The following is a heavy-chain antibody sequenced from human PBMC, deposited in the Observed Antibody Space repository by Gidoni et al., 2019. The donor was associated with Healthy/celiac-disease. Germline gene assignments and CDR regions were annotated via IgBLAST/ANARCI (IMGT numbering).Heavy chain of an antibody. CDR3: AHRGYDSSGYYYPAPPGLDY. Sequence: QIPLKESGPTLVQPTQTLTLTCPFSGSSLSPSGVGVGLIRQPPGNALEWLALIYWNDDKRYSPSLKSRLTINKDTSKNKVVLTMTNMDPVDTATYYCAHRGYDSSGYYYPAPPGLDYWGQGTLVTVSS. D-gene: IGHD3-22*01. V-gene: IGHV2-5*01. CDR2: IYWNDDK. J-gene: IGHJ4*02. CDR1: GSSLSPSGVG.